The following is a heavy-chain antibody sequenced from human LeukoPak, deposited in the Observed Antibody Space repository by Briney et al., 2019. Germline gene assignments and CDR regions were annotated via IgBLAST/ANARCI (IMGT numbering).Heavy chain of an antibody. Sequence: GGSLRLSCAASGFTFNNYAMSWVRQAPGWGLEWVSYISSSGSTIYYADSVKGRFTISRDNAKNSLYLQMNSLKTEDTAVYYCTTDREFYDTSGNRYWGQGTLVTVSS. CDR3: TTDREFYDTSGNRY. J-gene: IGHJ4*02. CDR2: ISSSGSTI. CDR1: GFTFNNYA. V-gene: IGHV3-48*04. D-gene: IGHD3-22*01.